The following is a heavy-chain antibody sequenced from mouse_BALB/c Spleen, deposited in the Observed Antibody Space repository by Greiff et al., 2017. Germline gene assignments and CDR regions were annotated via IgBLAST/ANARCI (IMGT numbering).Heavy chain of an antibody. CDR2: ILPGSGST. J-gene: IGHJ4*01. V-gene: IGHV1-9*01. CDR3: ARKGQLGLRPYAMDY. Sequence: VQLQQSGAELMKPGASVKISCKATGYTFSSYWIEWVKQRPGHGLEWIGEILPGSGSTNYNEKFKGKATFTADTSSNTAYMQLSSLTSEDSAVYYCARKGQLGLRPYAMDYWGQGTSVTVSS. CDR1: GYTFSSYW. D-gene: IGHD3-1*01.